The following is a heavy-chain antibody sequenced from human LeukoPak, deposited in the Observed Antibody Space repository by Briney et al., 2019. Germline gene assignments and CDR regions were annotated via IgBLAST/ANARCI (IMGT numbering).Heavy chain of an antibody. J-gene: IGHJ3*02. V-gene: IGHV4-59*01. CDR1: GGSISSYY. Sequence: TSETLSLTCTVSGGSISSYYWSWIRQPPGKGLEWIGYIYYSGSTNYNPSLKSRVTISVGTSKNQFSLKLSSVTAADTAVYYCARDYSSSWYHNAFDIWGQGTMVTVSS. CDR3: ARDYSSSWYHNAFDI. D-gene: IGHD6-13*01. CDR2: IYYSGST.